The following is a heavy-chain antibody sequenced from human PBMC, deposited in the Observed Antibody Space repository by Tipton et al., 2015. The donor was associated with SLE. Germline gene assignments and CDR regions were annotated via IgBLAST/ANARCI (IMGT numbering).Heavy chain of an antibody. CDR2: INPATGDT. D-gene: IGHD1-1*01. CDR3: ARETTETRDGLDV. V-gene: IGHV1-2*06. J-gene: IGHJ6*02. Sequence: QSGAEVKKPGASVKVSCKVFGYTFTDHYMHWVRQGPGQGLQWMGRINPATGDTKYSQRFQGRVTMTRDTSLRTAYMELSSLRSDDTAVYFCARETTETRDGLDVWGQGTTVIVS. CDR1: GYTFTDHY.